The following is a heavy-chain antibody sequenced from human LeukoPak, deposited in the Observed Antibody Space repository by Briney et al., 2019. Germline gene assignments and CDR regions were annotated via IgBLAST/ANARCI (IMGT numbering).Heavy chain of an antibody. D-gene: IGHD3-22*01. CDR2: ISVSGSTT. CDR3: ARRLFDSSGYSHYYAMDV. Sequence: GGSLRLSCAASGFTFSSYAMSWVRQAPGKGLAWVSVISVSGSTTYYADSVKGRFTISRDNSKNTLYLQMNSLRAEDTAVYYCARRLFDSSGYSHYYAMDVWGQGTTVTVSS. V-gene: IGHV3-23*01. CDR1: GFTFSSYA. J-gene: IGHJ6*02.